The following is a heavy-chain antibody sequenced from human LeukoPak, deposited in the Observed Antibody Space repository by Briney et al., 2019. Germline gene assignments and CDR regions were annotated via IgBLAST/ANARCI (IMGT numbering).Heavy chain of an antibody. CDR2: VDHTGST. J-gene: IGHJ6*03. Sequence: SETLSLTCSVSDDPITMYYWTWIRQPPGKGLEWLGYVDHTGSTNFNPSLNGRVSISRDTSKNLFSLRLRSVTAADPTVYFCARGRVSSSTWYSTYYYYFYIDVWGKGTTVTVSS. CDR1: DDPITMYY. V-gene: IGHV4-59*01. CDR3: ARGRVSSSTWYSTYYYYFYIDV. D-gene: IGHD4-11*01.